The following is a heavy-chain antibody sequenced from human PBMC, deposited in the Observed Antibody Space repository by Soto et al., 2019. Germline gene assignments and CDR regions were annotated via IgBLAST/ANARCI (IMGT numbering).Heavy chain of an antibody. J-gene: IGHJ6*02. CDR2: IYYSGST. D-gene: IGHD6-13*01. V-gene: IGHV4-59*01. CDR1: GGSISSYY. Sequence: PSETLSLTCTVSGGSISSYYWSWIRQPPGKGLEWIGYIYYSGSTNYNPSLKSRVTISVDTSKNQFSLKLSSVTAADTAVYYCARGTGIAAAGTFYYYYGMDVWGQGTTVTVS. CDR3: ARGTGIAAAGTFYYYYGMDV.